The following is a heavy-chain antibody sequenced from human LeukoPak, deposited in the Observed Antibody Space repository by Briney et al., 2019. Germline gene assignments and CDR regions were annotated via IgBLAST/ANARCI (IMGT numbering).Heavy chain of an antibody. CDR1: GFTFSSHH. J-gene: IGHJ3*02. D-gene: IGHD1-26*01. V-gene: IGHV3-64*04. Sequence: PGGSLRLSCSASGFTFSSHHMRWVRQAPGKGLQYVSAISSSGDRTNYADSVKGRFTISRDNSKNTLYLQMNSLRAEDTAVYYCARDRRWELHPDAFDIWGQGTMVTVSS. CDR2: ISSSGDRT. CDR3: ARDRRWELHPDAFDI.